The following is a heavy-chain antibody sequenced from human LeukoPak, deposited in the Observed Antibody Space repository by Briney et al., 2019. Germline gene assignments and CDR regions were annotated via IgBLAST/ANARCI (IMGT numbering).Heavy chain of an antibody. D-gene: IGHD5-18*01. Sequence: PSGTLSLTCAISGGSISSSNWWGWVRQPPGKGLEWIGEIYHSGSTNYNPSLKSRVTISVDKSKTQFSLKLTSVTAADTAVYYCARVPPSGHSSSYVGGDYWGQGTLVTVSS. V-gene: IGHV4-4*02. CDR2: IYHSGST. CDR1: GGSISSSNW. J-gene: IGHJ4*02. CDR3: ARVPPSGHSSSYVGGDY.